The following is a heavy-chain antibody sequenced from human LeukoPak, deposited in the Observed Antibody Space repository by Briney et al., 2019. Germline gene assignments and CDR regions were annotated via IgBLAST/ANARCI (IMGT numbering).Heavy chain of an antibody. CDR2: TYYRSKWYN. J-gene: IGHJ4*02. Sequence: SQTLSLTCAISGDSLSSNSATWYWIRQSPSRGLEWLGRTYYRSKWYNDYAVSVKSRITINPDTSKNQFSLQLNSVTPEDTAVYYCARQGYYFDYWGQGTLVIVDS. CDR3: ARQGYYFDY. V-gene: IGHV6-1*01. CDR1: GDSLSSNSAT.